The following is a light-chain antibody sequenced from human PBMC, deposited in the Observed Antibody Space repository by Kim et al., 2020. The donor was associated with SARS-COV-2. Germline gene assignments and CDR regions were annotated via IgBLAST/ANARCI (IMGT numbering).Light chain of an antibody. CDR2: GAS. Sequence: VSPGERATLSCRASQSVSSNLAWYQQKPGQAPRLLIYGASTRATGIPARFSGSGSGTEFTLTISSLQSEDFALYYCQQYDNWPPITFGQGTRLEI. V-gene: IGKV3-15*01. CDR3: QQYDNWPPIT. J-gene: IGKJ5*01. CDR1: QSVSSN.